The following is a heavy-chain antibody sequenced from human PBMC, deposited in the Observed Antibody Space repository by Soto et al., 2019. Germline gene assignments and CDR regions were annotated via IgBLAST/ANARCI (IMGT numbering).Heavy chain of an antibody. Sequence: ASVKVSCKASGYTFTSYDINWVRQATGQGLEWMGWMNPNSGNTGYAQKFQGRVTMTRNTSISTAYMELSSLRSEDTAVHYCARYSSSCFSYYYYGMDVWGQGTRVTVPS. D-gene: IGHD6-13*01. CDR3: ARYSSSCFSYYYYGMDV. CDR2: MNPNSGNT. J-gene: IGHJ6*02. V-gene: IGHV1-8*01. CDR1: GYTFTSYD.